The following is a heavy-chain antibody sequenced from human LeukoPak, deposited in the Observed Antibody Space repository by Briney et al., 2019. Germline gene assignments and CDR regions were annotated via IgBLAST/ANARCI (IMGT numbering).Heavy chain of an antibody. CDR2: SNAGNGNT. CDR1: GYTFTSYA. Sequence: ASVKVSCKASGYTFTSYAMHWVRQAPGQRLEWMGWSNAGNGNTKYSQEFQGRVTITRDTSASTAYMELRRLRSDDTAVYYCARDLKYQLLLGWFDPWGQGSLVTVSS. V-gene: IGHV1-3*02. D-gene: IGHD2-21*01. CDR3: ARDLKYQLLLGWFDP. J-gene: IGHJ5*02.